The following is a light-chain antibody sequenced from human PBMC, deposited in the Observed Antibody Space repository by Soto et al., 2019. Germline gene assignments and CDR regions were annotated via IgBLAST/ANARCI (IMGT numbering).Light chain of an antibody. V-gene: IGKV3-15*01. Sequence: EIVMTQSPATLSVSPGERVTLSCGASQNVNTNLAWYQQKPGQAPRLLIYGASTRATGIPARLSGRGSGTEFTLTISSLQSEDFAVYYCQQYTNWRTFGQGTKVDIK. J-gene: IGKJ1*01. CDR2: GAS. CDR1: QNVNTN. CDR3: QQYTNWRT.